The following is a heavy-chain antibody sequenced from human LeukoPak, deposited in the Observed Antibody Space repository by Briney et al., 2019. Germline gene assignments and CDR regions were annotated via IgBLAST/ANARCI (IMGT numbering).Heavy chain of an antibody. Sequence: PSETLSLTCAVYGGSFSGYYWSWIRQPPGKGLEWIGEINHSGSTNYNPSLKSRVTISVDTSKNQFSLKLSSVTAADTAVYYCARARYYYDSSGYRGGWFDPWGQGTLVTVSS. J-gene: IGHJ5*02. V-gene: IGHV4-34*01. CDR2: INHSGST. CDR3: ARARYYYDSSGYRGGWFDP. CDR1: GGSFSGYY. D-gene: IGHD3-22*01.